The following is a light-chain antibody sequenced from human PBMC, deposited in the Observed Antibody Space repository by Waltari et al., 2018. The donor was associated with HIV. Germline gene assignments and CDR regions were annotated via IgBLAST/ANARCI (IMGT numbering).Light chain of an antibody. CDR3: CAYAAGHVSYV. J-gene: IGLJ1*01. CDR1: TTAVGYYNY. Sequence: QSALTQPPSVSGSPGQSVTISCTGTTTAVGYYNYVSWYQQYPGKAPKPIIFSLNQLPSGVPERFAGSKSGNTASLTISGLQTADEADYFCCAYAAGHVSYVFGNGTAVAVL. CDR2: SLN. V-gene: IGLV2-11*01.